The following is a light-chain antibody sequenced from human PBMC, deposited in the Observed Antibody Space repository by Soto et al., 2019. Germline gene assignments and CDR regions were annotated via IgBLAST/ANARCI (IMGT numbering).Light chain of an antibody. Sequence: EIVLTQSPATLSVSPGERATLSCRASQSVSSNLAWYQQKPGQAPRLLIYGASTRATGIPARFSGSGSGTDFTLTISSLQSEDSAVYYCQQYNDWPLTFGGGTKVDI. CDR1: QSVSSN. V-gene: IGKV3-15*01. CDR3: QQYNDWPLT. CDR2: GAS. J-gene: IGKJ4*01.